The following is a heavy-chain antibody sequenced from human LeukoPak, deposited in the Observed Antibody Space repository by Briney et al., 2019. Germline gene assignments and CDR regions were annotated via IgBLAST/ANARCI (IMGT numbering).Heavy chain of an antibody. V-gene: IGHV3-53*01. J-gene: IGHJ3*02. CDR3: ARDLISGGMRAFDI. D-gene: IGHD2-15*01. CDR1: GFTVSSNY. Sequence: RTGGSLRLSCAASGFTVSSNYMSWVRQAPGKGLEWGSVIHSGGSTYYADSVKGRFTISRDNSKNTLYLQMNSLRAEDTAVYYCARDLISGGMRAFDIWGQGTMVTVSS. CDR2: IHSGGST.